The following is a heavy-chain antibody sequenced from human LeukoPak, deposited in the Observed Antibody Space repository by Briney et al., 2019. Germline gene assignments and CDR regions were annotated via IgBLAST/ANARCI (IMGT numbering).Heavy chain of an antibody. CDR1: GFTFSRSS. Sequence: GGSLRLSCAASGFTFSRSSMNWVRQAPGKGLEWVSSITTSSSYIYYTDSVKGRFTISRDNAKNSLYLQMNSLRPEDTAVYYCAKGGASVTRYVDYWGQGTLVTVSS. J-gene: IGHJ4*02. V-gene: IGHV3-21*01. CDR2: ITTSSSYI. D-gene: IGHD4-17*01. CDR3: AKGGASVTRYVDY.